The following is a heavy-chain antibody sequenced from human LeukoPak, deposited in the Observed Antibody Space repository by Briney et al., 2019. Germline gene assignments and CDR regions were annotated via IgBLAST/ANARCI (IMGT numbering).Heavy chain of an antibody. CDR1: GFTFSSYS. CDR3: AREDYDSSGYTPDY. V-gene: IGHV3-21*01. CDR2: ISSSSSYI. Sequence: KAGGSLRLSCAASGFTFSSYSMTWVRQAPGKRLEWVSSISSSSSYICYADSVKGRFTISRDNAKNSLYLQMNSLRAEDTAVYYCAREDYDSSGYTPDYWGQGTLVTVSS. D-gene: IGHD3-22*01. J-gene: IGHJ4*02.